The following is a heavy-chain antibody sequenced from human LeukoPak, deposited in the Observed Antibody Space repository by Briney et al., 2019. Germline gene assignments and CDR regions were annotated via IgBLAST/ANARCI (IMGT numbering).Heavy chain of an antibody. Sequence: ESGPTLVKPTQTLTLTRTFSGFSLSTSGVGVGWIRQPPGKALEWLALIYWNDDKRYSPSLKSRLTITKDTSKNQVVLTMTNMDPVDTATYYCALAPRLLRSTSHTGSAFDIWGQGTMVTVSS. CDR3: ALAPRLLRSTSHTGSAFDI. CDR2: IYWNDDK. V-gene: IGHV2-5*01. CDR1: GFSLSTSGVG. J-gene: IGHJ3*02. D-gene: IGHD2-2*01.